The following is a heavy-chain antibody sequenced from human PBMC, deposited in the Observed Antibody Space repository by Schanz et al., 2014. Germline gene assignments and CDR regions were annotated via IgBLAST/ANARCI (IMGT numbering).Heavy chain of an antibody. Sequence: QVRLEQSAAEVKKPGASVKVSCTFYGNTFTAYYVNWVRQAPGQGLEWMGWINPDNGDTKYAPKFQGRVPMTSDASISTAYMELTGLQSDDTAVYYCARDGPYYDFLYGMAVWGQGTTVTVSS. J-gene: IGHJ6*02. CDR3: ARDGPYYDFLYGMAV. V-gene: IGHV1-2*02. CDR1: GNTFTAYY. D-gene: IGHD3-3*01. CDR2: INPDNGDT.